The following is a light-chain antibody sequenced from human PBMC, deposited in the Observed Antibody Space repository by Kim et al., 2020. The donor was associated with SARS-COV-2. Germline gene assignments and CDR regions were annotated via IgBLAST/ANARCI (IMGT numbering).Light chain of an antibody. Sequence: SYELTQPPSVSVAPGKTARITCGGNNIGSKSVHWYQQKPGQAPVLVIYYDSDRPSGIPERFSGSNSGNTATLTISRVEAGDEADYYCPVWDSSSDQRVFG. J-gene: IGLJ1*01. CDR2: YDS. CDR1: NIGSKS. V-gene: IGLV3-21*04. CDR3: PVWDSSSDQRV.